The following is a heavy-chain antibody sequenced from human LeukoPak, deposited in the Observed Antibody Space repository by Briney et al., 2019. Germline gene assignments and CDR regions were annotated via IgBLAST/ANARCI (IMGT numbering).Heavy chain of an antibody. CDR1: GGSFSGYC. V-gene: IGHV4-34*01. J-gene: IGHJ4*02. Sequence: PSETLSLTCAVYGGSFSGYCWSWIRQPPGKGLEWIGEINHSGSTNCNPSLKSRVTISVDTSKNQFSLKLSSVTAADTAVYYCARGVRAAAGTIFHYWGQGTLVTVSS. D-gene: IGHD6-13*01. CDR3: ARGVRAAAGTIFHY. CDR2: INHSGST.